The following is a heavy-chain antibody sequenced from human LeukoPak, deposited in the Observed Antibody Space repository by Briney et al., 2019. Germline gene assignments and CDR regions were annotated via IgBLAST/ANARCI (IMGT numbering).Heavy chain of an antibody. CDR3: ARTDYYGSGSYLY. Sequence: GASVKVSCKASGYIFTTYYFHWVRQAPGQGLEWMGVIDPSGGSTSYPQKFQGRVTMTTDTSTSTAYMELRSLRSDDTAAYYCARTDYYGSGSYLYWGQGTLVTVSS. CDR1: GYIFTTYY. CDR2: IDPSGGST. J-gene: IGHJ4*02. D-gene: IGHD3-10*01. V-gene: IGHV1-46*01.